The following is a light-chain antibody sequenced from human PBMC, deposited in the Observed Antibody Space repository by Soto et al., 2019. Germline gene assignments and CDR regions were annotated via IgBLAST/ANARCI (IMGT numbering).Light chain of an antibody. CDR1: SSDVGAYNY. Sequence: QSALTQPRSVSGSPGQSVTISCTGTSSDVGAYNYVSWYQQHPGKVPKLMIYDVSKRPSGVPDRFSGSKSGNTASLTISGLQAEDEADYYCCSYGGPYTFRIFGGGTKLTVL. CDR2: DVS. V-gene: IGLV2-11*01. J-gene: IGLJ2*01. CDR3: CSYGGPYTFRI.